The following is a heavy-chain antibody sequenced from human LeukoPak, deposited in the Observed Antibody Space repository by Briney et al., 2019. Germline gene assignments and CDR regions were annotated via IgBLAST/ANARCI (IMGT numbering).Heavy chain of an antibody. V-gene: IGHV3-48*01. Sequence: GGSLRLSCAASRFALSDYSVNWVRQAPGKGLEWVSYISKNLVTIYYADSVKGRFTISRDNAKNSVYLQMDSLRAEDTAVYYCARDGGLSYEIDCWGQGTLVTVS. CDR3: ARDGGLSYEIDC. CDR1: RFALSDYS. CDR2: ISKNLVTI. J-gene: IGHJ4*02. D-gene: IGHD5-18*01.